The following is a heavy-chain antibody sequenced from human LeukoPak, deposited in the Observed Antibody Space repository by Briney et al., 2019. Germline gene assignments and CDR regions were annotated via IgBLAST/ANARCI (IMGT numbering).Heavy chain of an antibody. D-gene: IGHD3-10*01. V-gene: IGHV3-53*01. J-gene: IGHJ6*03. CDR2: IYSGGST. Sequence: PGGSLRLSCAASGFTVSSNYMSWVRQAPGKGLEWVSVIYSGGSTYYADSVQGRFTISRDNSKNTLYLQMNSLRAEDTAVYYCARAPYGNYYYYYMDVWGKGTTVTVSS. CDR1: GFTVSSNY. CDR3: ARAPYGNYYYYYMDV.